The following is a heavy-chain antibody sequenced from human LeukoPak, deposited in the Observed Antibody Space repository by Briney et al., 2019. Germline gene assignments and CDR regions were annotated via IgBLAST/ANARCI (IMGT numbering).Heavy chain of an antibody. CDR2: INTNTGNP. CDR1: GYTFTSYA. CDR3: AMTYYYDSSGYFWPEMHAFDI. V-gene: IGHV7-4-1*02. J-gene: IGHJ3*02. Sequence: ASVKVSCKASGYTFTSYAMNWVRQAPGQGLEWMGWINTNTGNPTYAQGFTGRFVFSLDTSVSTAYLQISSLKAEDTAVYYCAMTYYYDSSGYFWPEMHAFDIWGQGTMVTVSS. D-gene: IGHD3-22*01.